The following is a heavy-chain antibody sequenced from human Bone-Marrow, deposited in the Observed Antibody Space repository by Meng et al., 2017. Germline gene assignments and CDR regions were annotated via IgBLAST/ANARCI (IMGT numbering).Heavy chain of an antibody. V-gene: IGHV1-69*06. Sequence: SVKVSCKASGGTFSSYAISWVRQAPGQGLEWMGGIIPIFGTANYAQKFQGRVTITADKSTSTAYMELSSLRSEDTAVYYCARGTDEDTAMTHFDYWGQGTLVTVSS. CDR2: IIPIFGTA. CDR1: GGTFSSYA. D-gene: IGHD5-18*01. J-gene: IGHJ4*02. CDR3: ARGTDEDTAMTHFDY.